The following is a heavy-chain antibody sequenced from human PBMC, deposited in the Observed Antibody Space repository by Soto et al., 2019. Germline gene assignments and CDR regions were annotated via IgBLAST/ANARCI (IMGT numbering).Heavy chain of an antibody. Sequence: SVKVSCKASGYTFTSYAMHWVRQAPGQRLEWMGWINAGNGNTKYSQKFQGRVTITRDTSASTAYMELSSLRSEDTAVYYCARDSAYGGNLDYWGQGTLVTVSS. J-gene: IGHJ4*02. D-gene: IGHD4-17*01. CDR1: GYTFTSYA. CDR3: ARDSAYGGNLDY. CDR2: INAGNGNT. V-gene: IGHV1-3*01.